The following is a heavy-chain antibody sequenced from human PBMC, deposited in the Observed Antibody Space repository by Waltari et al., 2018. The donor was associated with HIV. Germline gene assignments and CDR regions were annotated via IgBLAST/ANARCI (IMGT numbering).Heavy chain of an antibody. Sequence: QVQLQQWGAGLLKPSETLSLTCAVYGGSFSGYYWSWIRQPPGKTLGWIGEINHSGSTNYIPSLKSPVTISVDTSKNPFSLKLSSVTAADTAVYYCAGGGRGSGWSGSKYFPRWGQGTLVTVSS. CDR3: AGGGRGSGWSGSKYFPR. J-gene: IGHJ1*01. CDR2: INHSGST. D-gene: IGHD6-19*01. CDR1: GGSFSGYY. V-gene: IGHV4-34*01.